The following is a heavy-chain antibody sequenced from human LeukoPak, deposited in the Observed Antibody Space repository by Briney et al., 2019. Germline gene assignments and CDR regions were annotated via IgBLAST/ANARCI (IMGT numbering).Heavy chain of an antibody. D-gene: IGHD3-10*01. Sequence: ASVKVSCKASGFAFTSYDINWVRQASGQGLEWMGWMNPNNGNTGYAQKFQGGVTMTRDTSISTAYMELRGLRSEDTAVYYCVRDGEGVAISVNYWFDPWGQGTLVTVSS. V-gene: IGHV1-8*01. CDR2: MNPNNGNT. CDR3: VRDGEGVAISVNYWFDP. J-gene: IGHJ5*02. CDR1: GFAFTSYD.